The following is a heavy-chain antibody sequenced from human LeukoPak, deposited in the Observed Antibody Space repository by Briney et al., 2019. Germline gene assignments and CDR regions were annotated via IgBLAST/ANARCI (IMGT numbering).Heavy chain of an antibody. D-gene: IGHD3-22*01. Sequence: SVKVPCKASGGTFSSYAISWVRQAPGQGLEWMGGIIPIFGTANYAQKFQGRVTITTDESTSTAYMELSSLRSEDTAVYYCARVYYDSSGYYYSDYWGQGTLVTVSS. V-gene: IGHV1-69*05. CDR2: IIPIFGTA. J-gene: IGHJ4*02. CDR3: ARVYYDSSGYYYSDY. CDR1: GGTFSSYA.